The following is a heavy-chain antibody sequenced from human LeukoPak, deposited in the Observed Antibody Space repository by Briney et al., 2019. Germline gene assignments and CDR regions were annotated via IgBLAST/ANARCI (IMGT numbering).Heavy chain of an antibody. Sequence: KASETLSLTCTVSGGSISSYYWSWIRQPPGKGLEWIGYIYYSGSTNCNPSLKSRVTMSLDTSKNQFSLKLSSVTAADTAVYYCARVGDYALKDWGQGTLVTVSS. CDR2: IYYSGST. CDR3: ARVGDYALKD. V-gene: IGHV4-59*12. CDR1: GGSISSYY. J-gene: IGHJ4*02. D-gene: IGHD3-16*01.